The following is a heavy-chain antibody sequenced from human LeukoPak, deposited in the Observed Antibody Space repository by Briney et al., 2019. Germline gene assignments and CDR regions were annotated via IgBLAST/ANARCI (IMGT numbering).Heavy chain of an antibody. Sequence: SETLSLTCTVSGGSISSGSYYWSWIRQPAGKGLEWIGRIYTSGSTNYNPSLKSRVTISVDTSKNQFSLKLTSVTAADTAVYYCARDGVNTMVRGADGFDPWGQETLVTVSS. J-gene: IGHJ5*02. D-gene: IGHD3-10*01. CDR3: ARDGVNTMVRGADGFDP. CDR2: IYTSGST. CDR1: GGSISSGSYY. V-gene: IGHV4-61*02.